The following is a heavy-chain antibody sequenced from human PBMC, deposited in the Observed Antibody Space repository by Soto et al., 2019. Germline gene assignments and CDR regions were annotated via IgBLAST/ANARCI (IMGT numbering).Heavy chain of an antibody. Sequence: GGSLRLSCAASGFTISDAWVNWVRQAPGMGLEWVGRIKSIPDGGTTDFAAPVKGRFAISRDDSKNIVYLQINSLNTEDTPMYYCSSDSDFSWLCVRHDHWGHGTPVTVPS. V-gene: IGHV3-15*07. CDR3: SSDSDFSWLCVRHDH. J-gene: IGHJ4*01. D-gene: IGHD3-22*01. CDR1: GFTISDAW. CDR2: IKSIPDGGTT.